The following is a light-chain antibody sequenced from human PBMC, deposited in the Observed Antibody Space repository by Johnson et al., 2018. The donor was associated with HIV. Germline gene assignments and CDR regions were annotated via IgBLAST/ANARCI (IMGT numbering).Light chain of an antibody. CDR3: ATWDSSLTTGGV. CDR2: DNN. CDR1: SSNIENNF. Sequence: QSVLTQPPSVSAAPGQKVTISCSGSSSNIENNFVSWYQQFPGTAPKLLIYDNNKRPSEIPDRFSGSKSGTSATLGITGLQTGDEADYYCATWDSSLTTGGVFGSGTKVTVL. J-gene: IGLJ1*01. V-gene: IGLV1-51*01.